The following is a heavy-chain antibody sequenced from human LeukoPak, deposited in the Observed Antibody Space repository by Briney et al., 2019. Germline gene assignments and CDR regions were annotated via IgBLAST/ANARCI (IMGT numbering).Heavy chain of an antibody. J-gene: IGHJ4*02. CDR2: IIPIFGTA. CDR1: GYTFTSYG. CDR3: ARESGYYFDY. V-gene: IGHV1-69*13. Sequence: SVKVSCKASGYTFTSYGISWVRQAPGQGLEWMGGIIPIFGTANYAQKFQGRDTITADESTSTAYMELSSLRSEDAAVYYCARESGYYFDYWGQGTLVTVSS. D-gene: IGHD3-10*01.